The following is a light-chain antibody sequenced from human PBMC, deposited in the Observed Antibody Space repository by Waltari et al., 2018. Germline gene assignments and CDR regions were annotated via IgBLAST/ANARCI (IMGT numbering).Light chain of an antibody. CDR2: KTS. J-gene: IGKJ1*01. V-gene: IGKV1-5*03. CDR1: QSASKW. Sequence: DIYMPQSPSTLSASIGERVTITCRASQSASKWLAWYQQKPGKAPKLLIDKTSTLNAEVPSRFSGSGSGTEFTLTISSLQPEDFATYYCQQYNLFPWTFGQGTKVEVK. CDR3: QQYNLFPWT.